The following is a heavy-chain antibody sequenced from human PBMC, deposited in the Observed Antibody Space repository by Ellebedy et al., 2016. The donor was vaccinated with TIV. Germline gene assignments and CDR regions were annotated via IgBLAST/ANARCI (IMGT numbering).Heavy chain of an antibody. CDR3: AKDRGYCRRETCKGTPDY. J-gene: IGHJ4*02. CDR1: GFSFDDYG. Sequence: GGSLRLSCAASGFSFDDYGIHWVRQAPGKGLEWVSVISYHGNDLYYADSVKGRFTISRDNSKNTVYFQMNSLRPEDTAVYYCAKDRGYCRRETCKGTPDYWGQGTLVSVSS. CDR2: ISYHGNDL. D-gene: IGHD2-15*01. V-gene: IGHV3-30*18.